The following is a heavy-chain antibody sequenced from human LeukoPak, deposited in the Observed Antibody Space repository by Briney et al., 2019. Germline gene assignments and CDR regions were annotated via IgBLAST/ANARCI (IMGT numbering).Heavy chain of an antibody. D-gene: IGHD5-12*01. V-gene: IGHV3-7*01. J-gene: IGHJ4*02. CDR1: GFTFSNYW. CDR3: VRDGGVSGYDLLDY. Sequence: GGSLRLSCAASGFTFSNYWMTWVRQTPGKGLEWVAHINQDGSEEHYMDSVKARFTISRDNAKNSLSLQMNSLRAEDTAVYYCVRDGGVSGYDLLDYWGQGTLVTVSS. CDR2: INQDGSEE.